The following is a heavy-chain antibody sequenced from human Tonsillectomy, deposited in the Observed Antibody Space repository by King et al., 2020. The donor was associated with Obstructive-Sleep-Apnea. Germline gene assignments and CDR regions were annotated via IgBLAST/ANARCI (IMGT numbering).Heavy chain of an antibody. J-gene: IGHJ6*02. D-gene: IGHD1-26*01. Sequence: QVQLRESGPGLVKPSETLSLTCTVSGDSISSYYWSWIRQPPGKGLEWIGYIYYSGSTKYNPSLKSRVTISIETSKNQFSLKLSSVTAADTAVYYCARNTEHYYYYGMDVWGQGTTVTVSS. V-gene: IGHV4-59*08. CDR1: GDSISSYY. CDR2: IYYSGST. CDR3: ARNTEHYYYYGMDV.